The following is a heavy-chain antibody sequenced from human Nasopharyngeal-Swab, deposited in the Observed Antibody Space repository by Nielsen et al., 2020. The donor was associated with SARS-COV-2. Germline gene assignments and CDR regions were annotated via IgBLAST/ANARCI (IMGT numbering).Heavy chain of an antibody. D-gene: IGHD3-10*01. Sequence: SVKVSCKASGGTFSSYAISWVRQAPGQGLEWMGGIIPIFGTANYAQKFQGKVTITADESTSTAYMELSSLRSEDTAVYYCARGGYYGSGSYFHYYYGMDVWGQGTTVTVSS. CDR2: IIPIFGTA. CDR3: ARGGYYGSGSYFHYYYGMDV. J-gene: IGHJ6*02. CDR1: GGTFSSYA. V-gene: IGHV1-69*13.